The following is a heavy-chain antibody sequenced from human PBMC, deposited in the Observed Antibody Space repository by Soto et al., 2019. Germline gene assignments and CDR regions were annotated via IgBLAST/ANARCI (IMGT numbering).Heavy chain of an antibody. CDR3: ARDSLAYCGGDCYSGFDY. Sequence: QVQLVQSGAEVKKPGSSVKVSCKASGGTFSSYAISWVRQAPGQGLEWMGGIIPIFGTANYAQKFQGRVTITADKSTSKAYMELSSLRSEDTAVYYCARDSLAYCGGDCYSGFDYWGQGTLVTVSS. CDR1: GGTFSSYA. D-gene: IGHD2-21*02. V-gene: IGHV1-69*06. CDR2: IIPIFGTA. J-gene: IGHJ4*02.